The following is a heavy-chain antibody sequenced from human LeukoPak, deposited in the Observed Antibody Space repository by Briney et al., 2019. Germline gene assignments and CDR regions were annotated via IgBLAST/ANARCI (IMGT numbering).Heavy chain of an antibody. CDR1: GFTFSYYA. J-gene: IGHJ4*02. CDR3: ANQHMDYFDY. V-gene: IGHV3-21*04. CDR2: ISTRSTYI. Sequence: GGSLRLSCAASGFTFSYYAMNWVRQAPGKGLEWVSSISTRSTYIYYADSLKGRFTISRDNAKNSLYLQMNSLRAEDTAVYYCANQHMDYFDYWGQGTLVTVSS. D-gene: IGHD2-21*01.